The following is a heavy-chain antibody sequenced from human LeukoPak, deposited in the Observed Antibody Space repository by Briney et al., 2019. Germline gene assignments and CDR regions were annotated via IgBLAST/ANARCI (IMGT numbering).Heavy chain of an antibody. CDR1: GFTFSSYE. D-gene: IGHD2-15*01. CDR2: ISSSGSTI. Sequence: GSLRFSCAASGFTFSSYEVNWVRQAPGKGLEWVSYISSSGSTIYYADSVKGRFTISRDNTKNSLYLQMNSLRAEDTAVYYCARYCSGGSCYFYYYYGMDVWGQGTTVTVSS. J-gene: IGHJ6*02. V-gene: IGHV3-48*03. CDR3: ARYCSGGSCYFYYYYGMDV.